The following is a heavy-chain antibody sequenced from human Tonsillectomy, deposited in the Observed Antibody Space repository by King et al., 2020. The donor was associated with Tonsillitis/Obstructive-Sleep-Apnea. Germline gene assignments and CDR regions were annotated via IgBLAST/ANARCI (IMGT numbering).Heavy chain of an antibody. D-gene: IGHD2-2*02. Sequence: VQLVESGGGLVQPGGSLRLSCAASGFTFSSYAMSWVRQAPGKGLEWVSAISGSGGSTYYADSVKGRFTISRDNSKNTLYLQMNSLRAEDTAVYYCAKGGVGPAAITSPYSYYYMDVWGKGTTVTVSS. CDR1: GFTFSSYA. CDR3: AKGGVGPAAITSPYSYYYMDV. CDR2: ISGSGGST. V-gene: IGHV3-23*04. J-gene: IGHJ6*03.